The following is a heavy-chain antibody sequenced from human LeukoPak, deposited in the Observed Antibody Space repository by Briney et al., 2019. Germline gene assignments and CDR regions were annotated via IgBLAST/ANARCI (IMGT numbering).Heavy chain of an antibody. J-gene: IGHJ5*02. CDR1: GGSFSGYH. D-gene: IGHD3-10*01. Sequence: SETLSLTCAVYGGSFSGYHWSWIRQPPGKGLEWIGEINHSGSTNYNPSLKSRVTISVDTSKNQFSLKLSSVTAADTAVYYCARGVLLWFGTNNWFDPWGQGTLVTVSS. V-gene: IGHV4-34*01. CDR3: ARGVLLWFGTNNWFDP. CDR2: INHSGST.